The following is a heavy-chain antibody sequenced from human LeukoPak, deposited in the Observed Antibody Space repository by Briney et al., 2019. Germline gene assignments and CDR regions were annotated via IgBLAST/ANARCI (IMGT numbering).Heavy chain of an antibody. V-gene: IGHV3-74*01. CDR2: INGDGSGT. Sequence: PGGSLRLSCAASGFTLSDHWVYWVRQAPGEGLVWVSRINGDGSGTSHADSVKGRFTISRDSAKNTVYLQMNSLRVEDTAVYYCTRGFRYVAFDIWGPGTTVTVSS. J-gene: IGHJ3*02. D-gene: IGHD2-2*01. CDR3: TRGFRYVAFDI. CDR1: GFTLSDHW.